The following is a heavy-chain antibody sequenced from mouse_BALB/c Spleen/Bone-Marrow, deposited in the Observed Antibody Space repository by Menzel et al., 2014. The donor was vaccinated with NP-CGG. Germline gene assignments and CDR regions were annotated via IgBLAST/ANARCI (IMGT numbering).Heavy chain of an antibody. V-gene: IGHV1S127*01. Sequence: QVQLQQPGPQLVRPGAPVKMSCKASGYSFTSYWMHWVKQRPGQGLEWIGMIDPSDSETRLNQKFKDKATLTVDKSSSTAYMQLSSPTSEDSAIYYCASYASGPAYFAYWGQGTLVTVSA. D-gene: IGHD1-1*01. CDR3: ASYASGPAYFAY. CDR1: GYSFTSYW. CDR2: IDPSDSET. J-gene: IGHJ3*01.